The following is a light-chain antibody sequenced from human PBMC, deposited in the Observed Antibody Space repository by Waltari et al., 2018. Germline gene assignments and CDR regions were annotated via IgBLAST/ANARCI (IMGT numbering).Light chain of an antibody. Sequence: HSVLTQPPSASRPPGPWVTISCSGSSSNIGSNPVNWYQQLPGPAPKLLIYSNTQRPSGVPDRFSGSKSGTSASLAISGLQSEDEADYYCAAWDDSLNGVVFGGGTKLTVL. J-gene: IGLJ2*01. V-gene: IGLV1-44*01. CDR2: SNT. CDR1: SSNIGSNP. CDR3: AAWDDSLNGVV.